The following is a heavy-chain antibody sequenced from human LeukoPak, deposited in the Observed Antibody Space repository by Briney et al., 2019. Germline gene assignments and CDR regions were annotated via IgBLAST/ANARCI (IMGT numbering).Heavy chain of an antibody. Sequence: GASVKVSCKASGGTFSSYAISWVRQAPGQGLEWMGGIIPIFGTANYAQKFQGRVTITADESTSTAYMELSSLRSEDTAVYYCARVRRGPDAFDIWGQGTMVTVSS. V-gene: IGHV1-69*01. CDR1: GGTFSSYA. J-gene: IGHJ3*02. CDR2: IIPIFGTA. CDR3: ARVRRGPDAFDI.